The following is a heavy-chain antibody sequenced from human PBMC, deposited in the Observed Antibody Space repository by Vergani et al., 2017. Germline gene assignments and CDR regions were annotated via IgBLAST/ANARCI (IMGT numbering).Heavy chain of an antibody. D-gene: IGHD6-25*01. CDR1: GGSISSGDHC. CDR2: IFYSGTT. CDR3: ARVDTXVPATSHFYYMDV. Sequence: QVQLQESGPGVVKPSQTLSLTCAVSGGSISSGDHCWTWIRQRPGKGLEWIGYIFYSGTTYDNPSLRSRLTISVDTSQNQFSLELRSVTAADTAVYYCARVDTXVPATSHFYYMDVWGKGTTVVVSS. J-gene: IGHJ6*03. V-gene: IGHV4-31*11.